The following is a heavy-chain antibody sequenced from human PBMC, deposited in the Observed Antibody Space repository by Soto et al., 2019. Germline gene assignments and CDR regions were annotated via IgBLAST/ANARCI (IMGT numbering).Heavy chain of an antibody. CDR2: INPSGGST. CDR1: GYTFTSYG. D-gene: IGHD3-3*01. J-gene: IGHJ6*02. V-gene: IGHV1-46*01. CDR3: ARDQGGITIFGVVTPYYYYYGMDV. Sequence: ASVKVSCKASGYTFTSYGRNWVRQAPGRGLEWMGWINPSGGSTSYAQKFQGRVTMTRDTSTSTVYMALSSLRSEDTAVYYGARDQGGITIFGVVTPYYYYYGMDVWGQGTTVTVSS.